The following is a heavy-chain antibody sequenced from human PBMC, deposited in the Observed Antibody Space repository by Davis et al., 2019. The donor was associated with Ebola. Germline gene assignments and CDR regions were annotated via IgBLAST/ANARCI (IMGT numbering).Heavy chain of an antibody. Sequence: ASVKVSCKASGYTFNSHGISWVRQAPGQGLEWMAWISAYNGHTNYAQKFQGRLTLTTDTSTSTVYMELRSLRSDDTAVYYCARPSQLWYGDYLFDYWGQGTLVTVSS. CDR1: GYTFNSHG. CDR2: ISAYNGHT. D-gene: IGHD4-17*01. V-gene: IGHV1-18*01. J-gene: IGHJ4*02. CDR3: ARPSQLWYGDYLFDY.